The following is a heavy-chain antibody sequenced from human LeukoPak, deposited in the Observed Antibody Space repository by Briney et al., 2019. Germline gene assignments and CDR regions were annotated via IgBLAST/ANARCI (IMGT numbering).Heavy chain of an antibody. D-gene: IGHD6-19*01. CDR3: ARQKGYSSGWYFDY. CDR2: IYYSGST. J-gene: IGHJ4*02. Sequence: SETLSLTCTVSGGSISSSSYYWGWIRQPPGKGLEWIGSIYYSGSTYYNPSLKSRVTISVNTAKNQFSLKLSSVTAADTAVYYCARQKGYSSGWYFDYWGQGTLVTVSS. CDR1: GGSISSSSYY. V-gene: IGHV4-39*01.